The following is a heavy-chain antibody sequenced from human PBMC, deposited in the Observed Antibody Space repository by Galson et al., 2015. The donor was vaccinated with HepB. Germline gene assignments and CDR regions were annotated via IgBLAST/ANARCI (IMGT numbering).Heavy chain of an antibody. D-gene: IGHD6-13*01. CDR1: GYTFTSYG. J-gene: IGHJ4*02. Sequence: SVKVSCKASGYTFTSYGISWVRQAPGQGLEWMGWISAYNGNTNYAQKLQGRVTMTTDTSTSTAYMELRSLRSDDTAVYYCARDCPVWGSSCYGGFDYWGQGTLVTVSS. CDR3: ARDCPVWGSSCYGGFDY. CDR2: ISAYNGNT. V-gene: IGHV1-18*01.